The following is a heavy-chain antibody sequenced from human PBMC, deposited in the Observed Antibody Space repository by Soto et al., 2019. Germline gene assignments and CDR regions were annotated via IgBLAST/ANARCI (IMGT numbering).Heavy chain of an antibody. CDR2: IYYSGST. J-gene: IGHJ4*02. V-gene: IGHV4-39*01. CDR3: ARHLVATIWPGYGY. D-gene: IGHD5-12*01. CDR1: GGSISSSSYY. Sequence: QLQLQESGPGLVKPSETLSLTCTVSGGSISSSSYYWGWIRQPPGKGLEWIGSIYYSGSTYYNPSLKSRVTISVDTSKNQFSLKLSSVTAADTAVYYCARHLVATIWPGYGYWGQGTLVTVSS.